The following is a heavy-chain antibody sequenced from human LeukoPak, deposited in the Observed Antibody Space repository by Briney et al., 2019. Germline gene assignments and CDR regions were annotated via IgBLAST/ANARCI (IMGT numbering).Heavy chain of an antibody. Sequence: PSETLSLTCTLSGDSITSSDHYWVWIRQPPGKGLEWIGEINHSGSTNYNPSLKSRVTISVDTSKNQFSLKLSSVTAADTAVYYCARGTFTMVRDWGQGTLVTVSS. D-gene: IGHD3-10*01. CDR3: ARGTFTMVRD. J-gene: IGHJ4*02. CDR1: GDSITSSDHY. V-gene: IGHV4-39*07. CDR2: INHSGST.